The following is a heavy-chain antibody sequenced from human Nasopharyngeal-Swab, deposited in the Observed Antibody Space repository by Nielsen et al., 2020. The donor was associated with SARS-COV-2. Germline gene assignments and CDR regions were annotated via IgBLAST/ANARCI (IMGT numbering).Heavy chain of an antibody. Sequence: SVTVSCKASGGTFSSYAISWVRQAPGQGLEWMGRINPNSGGTNYAQKFQGRVTMTRDTSISTAYMELRRLRSDETAVYYCARQSGTYEDYWGQGTMVTVSS. CDR3: ARQSGTYEDY. D-gene: IGHD1-26*01. V-gene: IGHV1-2*06. CDR2: INPNSGGT. J-gene: IGHJ4*02. CDR1: GGTFSSYA.